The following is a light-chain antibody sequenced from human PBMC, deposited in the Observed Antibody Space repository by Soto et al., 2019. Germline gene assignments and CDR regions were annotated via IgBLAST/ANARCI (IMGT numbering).Light chain of an antibody. CDR3: RSYASSRDVF. CDR1: SSDIGAYNF. CDR2: DVS. Sequence: QSALTQPASLSASPGLSITISCVGTSSDIGAYNFVSWYQQHPGKAPKLMIYDVSNRPSGVSYRFSGSKSGNTASLTISGLQAEDGADYYCRSYASSRDVFFGGGTKLTVL. V-gene: IGLV2-14*03. J-gene: IGLJ2*01.